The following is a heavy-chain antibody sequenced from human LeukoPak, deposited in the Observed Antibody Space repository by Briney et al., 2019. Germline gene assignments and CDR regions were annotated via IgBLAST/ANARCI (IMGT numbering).Heavy chain of an antibody. CDR3: ASSYYYDSSGSSVFDY. J-gene: IGHJ4*02. Sequence: SETLSLTCAVYGGSFSGYYWSWIRQPPGKGLEWIGEINHSGSTNYNPSLKSRVTISVDTSKNQFSLKLSSVTAADTAVYYCASSYYYDSSGSSVFDYWGQGTLVTVSS. D-gene: IGHD3-22*01. V-gene: IGHV4-34*01. CDR2: INHSGST. CDR1: GGSFSGYY.